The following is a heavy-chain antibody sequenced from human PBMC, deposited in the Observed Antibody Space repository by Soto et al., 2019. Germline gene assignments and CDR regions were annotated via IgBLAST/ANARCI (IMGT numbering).Heavy chain of an antibody. D-gene: IGHD1-26*01. CDR2: VSGYNGHT. J-gene: IGHJ5*02. Sequence: QGKLEQSGAEVKKPGASVKVSCKASGYTFFSYGITWVRQAPGQGLEWMGWVSGYNGHTNYAQKFQGRVTMTRDISTTTAYMELRNLRSDDTAIYYCARFVGHTSSDNWFDPWVQGTLVTVTS. CDR3: ARFVGHTSSDNWFDP. V-gene: IGHV1-18*01. CDR1: GYTFFSYG.